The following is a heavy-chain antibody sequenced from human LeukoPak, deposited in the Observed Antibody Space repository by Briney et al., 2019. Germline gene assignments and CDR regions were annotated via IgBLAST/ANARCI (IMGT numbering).Heavy chain of an antibody. CDR1: GFTYSSCV. V-gene: IGHV3-23*01. J-gene: IGHJ4*02. Sequence: GGSLRLSCATSGFTYSSCVMAWVRQAPGKGLEWVSSISGSGGSTYYADSVKGRFTISRDNSMNTLYLQMNSLTAEDTAVYYCAKRHCSSPPCYAFDYGAQEPLVTVP. CDR2: ISGSGGST. D-gene: IGHD2-2*01. CDR3: AKRHCSSPPCYAFDY.